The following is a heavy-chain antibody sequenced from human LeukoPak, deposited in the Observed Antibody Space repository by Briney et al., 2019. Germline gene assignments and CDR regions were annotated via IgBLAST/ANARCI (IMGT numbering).Heavy chain of an antibody. Sequence: ASVKVSCKASGYTFTGYYMHWVRQAPGQGLEWMGWINPNSGGTNYAQKFQGRVTMTRDTSISTAYMELSRLRSDDTAVYYCAKATEGYCSSTSCYTYYYMDVWGKGTTVTVSS. D-gene: IGHD2-2*02. V-gene: IGHV1-2*02. CDR2: INPNSGGT. J-gene: IGHJ6*03. CDR3: AKATEGYCSSTSCYTYYYMDV. CDR1: GYTFTGYY.